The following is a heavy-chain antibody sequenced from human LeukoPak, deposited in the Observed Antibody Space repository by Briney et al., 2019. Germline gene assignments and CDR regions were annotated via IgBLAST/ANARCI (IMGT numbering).Heavy chain of an antibody. CDR1: GFIFRRYW. J-gene: IGHJ3*02. V-gene: IGHV3-7*05. CDR2: IKQDGSEK. CDR3: ARDKSIPNLDAFDI. Sequence: GGSLRLSCAASGFIFRRYWMTWVRQAPGKGLEWVANIKQDGSEKNYLDSVRGRFTISRDDARNSLYLQMDSLRVEDTAVYYCARDKSIPNLDAFDIWGQGTMVTVSS. D-gene: IGHD1-14*01.